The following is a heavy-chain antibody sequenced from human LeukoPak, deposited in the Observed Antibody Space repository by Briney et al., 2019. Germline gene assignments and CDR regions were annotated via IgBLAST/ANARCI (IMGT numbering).Heavy chain of an antibody. J-gene: IGHJ6*02. CDR3: AKDLTWSGQYGMDV. CDR1: GFTFSSYA. CDR2: ISGSGGST. D-gene: IGHD3-3*01. V-gene: IGHV3-23*01. Sequence: GGSLRLSCAASGFTFSSYAMSWVRQAPGKGLEWVSVISGSGGSTYYADSVKGRFTISRDNSKNTLYLQMNSLRAEDTAVYYCAKDLTWSGQYGMDVWGQGTTVTVSS.